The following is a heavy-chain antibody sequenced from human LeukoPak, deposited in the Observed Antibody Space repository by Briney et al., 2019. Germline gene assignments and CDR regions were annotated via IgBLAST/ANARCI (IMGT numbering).Heavy chain of an antibody. Sequence: GGSLRLSCTASGFTFSTYDMSWVRQAPGKGLEWVSAISGSGGSTYYADSVKGRFTISRDNSKNTLYLQMNSLRAEDTAVYYCAKVLSYYYGSGSYQAFWGQGTLVTVSS. CDR1: GFTFSTYD. CDR3: AKVLSYYYGSGSYQAF. J-gene: IGHJ4*02. CDR2: ISGSGGST. V-gene: IGHV3-23*01. D-gene: IGHD3-10*01.